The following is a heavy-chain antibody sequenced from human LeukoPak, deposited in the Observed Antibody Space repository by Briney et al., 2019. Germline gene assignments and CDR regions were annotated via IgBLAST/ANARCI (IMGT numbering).Heavy chain of an antibody. D-gene: IGHD3-3*01. CDR3: ARARGADFWNGYIDAFDV. J-gene: IGHJ3*01. CDR1: GGSISSSSHY. V-gene: IGHV4-61*05. CDR2: IYYRGST. Sequence: SETLSLTCTVSGGSISSSSHYWGWIRQPPGKGLEWIGYIYYRGSTNYNPSLKSRVTISVDTSKNKLSLKLTSVTAADTAMYYCARARGADFWNGYIDAFDVWGQGTMVTVSS.